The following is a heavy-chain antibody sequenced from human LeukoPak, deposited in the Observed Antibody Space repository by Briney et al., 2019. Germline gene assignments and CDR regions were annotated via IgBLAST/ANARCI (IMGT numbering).Heavy chain of an antibody. CDR3: ARHYCSSTGCFNWFDP. CDR2: INPNSGGT. D-gene: IGHD2-2*01. V-gene: IGHV1-2*02. J-gene: IGHJ5*02. CDR1: VYTFTGYY. Sequence: ASVKVSCKASVYTFTGYYMHWVRQAPGQGLEWMGWINPNSGGTNYAQKFQGRVTMTRDTSISTAYMELSRLRSDDTAVYYCARHYCSSTGCFNWFDPWGQGTLVTVSS.